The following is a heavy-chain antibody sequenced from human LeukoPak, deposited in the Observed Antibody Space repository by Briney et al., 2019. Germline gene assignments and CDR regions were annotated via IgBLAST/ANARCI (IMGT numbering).Heavy chain of an antibody. CDR3: ARGYESFGC. CDR2: IYTSGST. CDR1: GSSISSYY. V-gene: IGHV4-4*07. Sequence: SETLSLTGTVSGSSISSYYWSWIRQPAGKGLEWIGRIYTSGSTNYNPSLKSRGTISVHTTKTQFTLKLSSVTAPETPAYYCARGYESFGCWGEGTLVTVYS. D-gene: IGHD1-14*01. J-gene: IGHJ4*02.